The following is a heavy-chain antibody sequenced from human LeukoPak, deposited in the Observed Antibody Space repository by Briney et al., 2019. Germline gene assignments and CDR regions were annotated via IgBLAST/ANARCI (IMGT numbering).Heavy chain of an antibody. CDR3: AKGKRYPDY. CDR2: ISGSADNT. J-gene: IGHJ4*02. Sequence: GGSLRLSCTASGFTLSSYAMSWVRQAPGEGLEWVSTISGSADNTNYAEAVKGRFTISRDNAKNSLYLQMDSLRVEDTAVYYCAKGKRYPDYWGQGTLVTVSS. V-gene: IGHV3-23*01. CDR1: GFTLSSYA. D-gene: IGHD1-1*01.